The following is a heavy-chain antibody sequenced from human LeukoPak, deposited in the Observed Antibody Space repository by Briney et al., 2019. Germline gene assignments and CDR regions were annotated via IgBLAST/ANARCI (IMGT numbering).Heavy chain of an antibody. V-gene: IGHV1-69*05. CDR3: ARGEFWSGYYTWFDP. J-gene: IGHJ5*02. CDR1: GGTFSSYA. CDR2: IIPIFGTA. D-gene: IGHD3-3*01. Sequence: SVKVSCKASGGTFSSYAISWVRQAPGQGLEWTGGIIPIFGTANYAQKFQGRVTITTDESTSTAYMELSSLRSEDTAVYYCARGEFWSGYYTWFDPWGQGTLVTVSS.